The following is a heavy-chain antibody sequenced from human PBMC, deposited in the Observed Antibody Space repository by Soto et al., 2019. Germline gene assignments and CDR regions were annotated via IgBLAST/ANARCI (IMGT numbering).Heavy chain of an antibody. CDR1: GYSFTSYW. Sequence: GESLKISCKGSGYSFTSYWIGWVRQMPGKGLEWMGIIYPGDSDTRYSPSFQGQVTISADKSISTAYLQWSSLKASDTAMYYCARHSFCGDYVPVYYGMDVWGQGTTVTVS. J-gene: IGHJ6*02. D-gene: IGHD2-21*02. CDR3: ARHSFCGDYVPVYYGMDV. V-gene: IGHV5-51*01. CDR2: IYPGDSDT.